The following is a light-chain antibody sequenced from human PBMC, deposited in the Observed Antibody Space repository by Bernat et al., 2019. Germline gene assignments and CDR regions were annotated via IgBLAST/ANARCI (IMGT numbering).Light chain of an antibody. J-gene: IGKJ5*01. V-gene: IGKV1-9*01. CDR3: QQLNSFPIT. Sequence: DIQLTQSPPFLSASVGDRVTITCRASQVIGTYLAWYQQKPGKAPNLLIYGASTLQTGVPSRFSGSGSGTELTLTISSPQPEDSAAYYCQQLNSFPITFGQGTRLEIK. CDR2: GAS. CDR1: QVIGTY.